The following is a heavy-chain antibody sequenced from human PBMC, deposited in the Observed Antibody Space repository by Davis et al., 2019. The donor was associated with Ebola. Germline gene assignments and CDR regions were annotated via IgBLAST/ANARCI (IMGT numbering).Heavy chain of an antibody. Sequence: SVKVSCKASGGTFSSYAISWVRQAPGQGLEWMGGIIPIFGTANYAQKFQGRVTITADESTSTAYMELSSLRSEDTAVYYCARARGRYCSGGSCSWRGFDPWGQGTLVTVSS. CDR2: IIPIFGTA. J-gene: IGHJ5*02. D-gene: IGHD2-15*01. CDR1: GGTFSSYA. CDR3: ARARGRYCSGGSCSWRGFDP. V-gene: IGHV1-69*13.